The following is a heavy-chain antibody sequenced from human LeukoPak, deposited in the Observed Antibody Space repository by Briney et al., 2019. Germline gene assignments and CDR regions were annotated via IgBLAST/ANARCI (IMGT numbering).Heavy chain of an antibody. Sequence: SETLSLTCTVSGGSISHYYWSWIRQPPGKGLEWIGYIDYTDNTYYNPSLKSRVTISIDTSQNQISLMLTSVTAADTAVYFCARAYDSSGYNDAFTFWGQGTMVTVSS. CDR1: GGSISHYY. J-gene: IGHJ3*01. V-gene: IGHV4-59*13. D-gene: IGHD3-22*01. CDR3: ARAYDSSGYNDAFTF. CDR2: IDYTDNT.